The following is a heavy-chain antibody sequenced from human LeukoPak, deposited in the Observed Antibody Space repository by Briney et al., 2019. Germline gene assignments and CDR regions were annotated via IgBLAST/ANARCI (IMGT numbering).Heavy chain of an antibody. CDR1: GFTFSNYG. CDR3: AKVVGGFRYGVGYFDY. Sequence: GGSLRLSCAASGFTFSNYGMHWVRQAPGKGLGWVAVISYDGTNKDYADSVKGRITISRDNSKNTLYLQMNSLRAEDTAVYYCAKVVGGFRYGVGYFDYWGQGTLVTVSS. J-gene: IGHJ4*02. CDR2: ISYDGTNK. V-gene: IGHV3-30*18. D-gene: IGHD5-18*01.